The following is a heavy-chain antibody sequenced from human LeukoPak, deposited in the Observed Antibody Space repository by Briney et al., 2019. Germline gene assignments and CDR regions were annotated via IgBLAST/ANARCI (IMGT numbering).Heavy chain of an antibody. CDR2: INHSGST. CDR1: GGSISSSSYY. V-gene: IGHV4-39*07. Sequence: SETLSLTCTVSGGSISSSSYYWGWIRQPPGKGLEWIGEINHSGSTNYNPSLKSRVTISVDTSKNQFSLKLSSVTAADTAVYYCARGYYYDSSGYRWRGYYYYMDVWGKGTTVTVSS. J-gene: IGHJ6*03. D-gene: IGHD3-22*01. CDR3: ARGYYYDSSGYRWRGYYYYMDV.